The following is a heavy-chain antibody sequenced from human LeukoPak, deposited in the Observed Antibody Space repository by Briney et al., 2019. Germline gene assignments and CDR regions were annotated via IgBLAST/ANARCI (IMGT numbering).Heavy chain of an antibody. Sequence: ASVKVSCKASGYTFSTYDINWVRQATGQGLEWMGWMNPNSGNTGYAQKFQGRVTMTRNTSISTAYMELSSLRSEDTAVYYCARGSDGVLWFGELLGYYYYMDVWGKGTTVTISS. CDR2: MNPNSGNT. CDR3: ARGSDGVLWFGELLGYYYYMDV. D-gene: IGHD3-10*01. J-gene: IGHJ6*03. CDR1: GYTFSTYD. V-gene: IGHV1-8*02.